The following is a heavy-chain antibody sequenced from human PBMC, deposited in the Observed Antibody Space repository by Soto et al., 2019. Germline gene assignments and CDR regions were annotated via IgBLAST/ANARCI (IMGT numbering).Heavy chain of an antibody. D-gene: IGHD2-21*02. CDR1: GFVFSMYS. CDR3: ARDHLILPAHDFFYGSDV. J-gene: IGHJ6*02. Sequence: GGSLRLSCEVSGFVFSMYSMSWVRQTPGKGLEWVAKIPQEGVDGHYADSVKGRFTISRDNGKNSLYLQMNNLRAEDTAVYYCARDHLILPAHDFFYGSDVRGRGATVTVSS. V-gene: IGHV3-7*03. CDR2: IPQEGVDG.